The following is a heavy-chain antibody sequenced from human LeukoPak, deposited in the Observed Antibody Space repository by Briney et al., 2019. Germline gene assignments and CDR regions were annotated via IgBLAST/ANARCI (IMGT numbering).Heavy chain of an antibody. Sequence: SGTLSLTCAVSGGSITSSNWWTWVRQAPGKGLEWIGEVYYSGITNYNPSLKSRLTLSVDMSKNQFSLSLNSVTAADTAVYYCAKYRPPRLWGQGTPVIVSS. V-gene: IGHV4-4*02. CDR1: GGSITSSNW. CDR3: AKYRPPRL. CDR2: VYYSGIT. J-gene: IGHJ4*01. D-gene: IGHD2-2*01.